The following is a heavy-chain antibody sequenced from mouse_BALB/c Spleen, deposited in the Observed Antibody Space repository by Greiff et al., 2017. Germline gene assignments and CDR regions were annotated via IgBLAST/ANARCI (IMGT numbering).Heavy chain of an antibody. Sequence: QVQLQQSGAELVKPGASVKMSCKASGYTFTSYNMHWVKQTPGQGLEWIGAIYPGNGDTSYNQKFKGKATLTADKSSSTAYMQLSSLTSEDSAVYYCARDGYYAMDYWGQGTSVTVSS. D-gene: IGHD2-3*01. J-gene: IGHJ4*01. V-gene: IGHV1-12*01. CDR1: GYTFTSYN. CDR3: ARDGYYAMDY. CDR2: IYPGNGDT.